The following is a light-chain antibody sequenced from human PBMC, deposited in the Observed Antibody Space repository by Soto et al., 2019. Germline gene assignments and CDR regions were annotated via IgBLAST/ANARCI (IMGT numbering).Light chain of an antibody. V-gene: IGKV3-20*01. Sequence: EIVLTQSPGTLSLTPGERATLSCRASQSVSSTFLAWYQQKPGQAPKVLIYGASTRATGIPDRFSGSGSGTDFTLTISRLEPEDFAMYYCQQYESSRTFGQGTKEEMK. CDR3: QQYESSRT. CDR1: QSVSSTF. CDR2: GAS. J-gene: IGKJ1*01.